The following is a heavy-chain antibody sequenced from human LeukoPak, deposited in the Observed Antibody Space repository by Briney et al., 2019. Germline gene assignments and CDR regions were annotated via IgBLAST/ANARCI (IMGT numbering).Heavy chain of an antibody. Sequence: SETLSLTCTVSGESFSGYYWTWIRQPPGKGLEWIGEINHSGSARYNPSLKSRLTISVETPKNKFSLELNSVTAADTSVYYCARGRWWPNDSDSSSYSGGYYYLDVWGRGTTVSVSS. J-gene: IGHJ6*03. CDR1: GESFSGYY. D-gene: IGHD3-22*01. V-gene: IGHV4-34*01. CDR2: INHSGSA. CDR3: ARGRWWPNDSDSSSYSGGYYYLDV.